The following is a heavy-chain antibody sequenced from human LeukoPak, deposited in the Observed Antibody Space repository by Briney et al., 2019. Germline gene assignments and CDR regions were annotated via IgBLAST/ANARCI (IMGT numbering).Heavy chain of an antibody. D-gene: IGHD5-24*01. CDR1: WFTVSSNY. V-gene: IGHV3-53*01. J-gene: IGHJ2*01. Sequence: GGSLRLSCASSWFTVSSNYIRWVRQAPGKGLDWVSVIYSGDGTYYADSVKGRFTISRDNSKNTLNLQMNSLSAEDTAVYYCAREMATIRGGRTWQLDLWGRGTLVTVSS. CDR2: IYSGDGT. CDR3: AREMATIRGGRTWQLDL.